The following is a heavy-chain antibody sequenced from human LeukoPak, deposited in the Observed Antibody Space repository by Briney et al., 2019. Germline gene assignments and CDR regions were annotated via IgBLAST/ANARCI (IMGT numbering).Heavy chain of an antibody. CDR2: ISWNSGSI. D-gene: IGHD3-16*01. CDR1: GFTFDDYA. J-gene: IGHJ6*02. V-gene: IGHV3-9*01. CDR3: AKETRGNYGMDV. Sequence: GGSLRLSCAASGFTFDDYAMNWVRQAPGKGLEWVSGISWNSGSIAYADSVKGRFTISRDNAKNSLYLQMNSLRPEDTALYYCAKETRGNYGMDVWGQGTTVTVPS.